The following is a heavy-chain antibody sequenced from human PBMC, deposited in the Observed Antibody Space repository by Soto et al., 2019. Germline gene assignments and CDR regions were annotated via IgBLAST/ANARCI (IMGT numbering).Heavy chain of an antibody. CDR1: GYTFTSYY. V-gene: IGHV1-46*01. CDR2: INPSGGST. CDR3: ARDGDYYDFWSCYYYDY. D-gene: IGHD3-3*01. Sequence: GASVKVSCKASGYTFTSYYMHWVRQAPGQGLEWMGIINPSGGSTSYAQKFQGRVTMTRDTSTSTVYMELSSLRSEDTAVYYCARDGDYYDFWSCYYYDYWGQYTLVTLAS. J-gene: IGHJ4*02.